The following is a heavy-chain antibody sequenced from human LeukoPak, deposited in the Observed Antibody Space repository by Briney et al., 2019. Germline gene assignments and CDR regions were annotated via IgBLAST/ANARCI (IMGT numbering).Heavy chain of an antibody. Sequence: GPLRLSCAASGFTFRNHWMTWVRQAPGKGLEWVANLKQDGSEKYYVDSVKGRFTISRDNAKNSLYLQMNSLRAEDTAVYYCVRDLYRIVVVPHYFDYWGQGTLVTVSS. CDR1: GFTFRNHW. CDR3: VRDLYRIVVVPHYFDY. V-gene: IGHV3-7*01. J-gene: IGHJ4*02. CDR2: LKQDGSEK. D-gene: IGHD3-22*01.